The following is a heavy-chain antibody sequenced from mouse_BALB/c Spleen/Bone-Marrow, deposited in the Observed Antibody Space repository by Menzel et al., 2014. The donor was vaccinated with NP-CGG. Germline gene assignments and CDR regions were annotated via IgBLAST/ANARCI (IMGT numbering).Heavy chain of an antibody. Sequence: VQLQQSGTVLARPGAAVKMSCKASGYTFSNYWMHWVKQRPGQGLEWIGTIYPGNSDTTYNQKFKGKAKLTAVTSTSTACMELSGLTNEYSAVYYCTTLARNDFDYWGQGTPLTGSS. CDR1: GYTFSNYW. D-gene: IGHD3-1*01. CDR2: IYPGNSDT. CDR3: TTLARNDFDY. V-gene: IGHV1-5*01. J-gene: IGHJ2*01.